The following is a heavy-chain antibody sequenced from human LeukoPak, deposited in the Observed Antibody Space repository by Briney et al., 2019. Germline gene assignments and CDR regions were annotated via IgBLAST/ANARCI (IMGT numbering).Heavy chain of an antibody. CDR3: AKSRVGYDY. CDR2: IYSGGST. Sequence: GGSLRLSCAASGITVSSYYMSWVRQAPGKGLEWVSVIYSGGSTHYADFVRGRFTISRDNSKKTLYLQMNSLRAEDTAVYYCAKSRVGYDYWGQGTLVTVSS. V-gene: IGHV3-53*01. D-gene: IGHD1-26*01. CDR1: GITVSSYY. J-gene: IGHJ4*02.